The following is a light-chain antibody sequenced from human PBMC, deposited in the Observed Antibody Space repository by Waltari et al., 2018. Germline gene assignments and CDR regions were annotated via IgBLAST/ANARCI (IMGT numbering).Light chain of an antibody. V-gene: IGLV1-44*01. Sequence: QSVLTQPPSASGTPGQRVTISCSGSSSNIASNSVNWYQHLPGTAPKLLIYSDNQRPSGVPDRFSGSKSGASASLAISGLQSEDEADYYCAAWDVSLNGLVFGGGTKLTVL. CDR1: SSNIASNS. CDR2: SDN. J-gene: IGLJ2*01. CDR3: AAWDVSLNGLV.